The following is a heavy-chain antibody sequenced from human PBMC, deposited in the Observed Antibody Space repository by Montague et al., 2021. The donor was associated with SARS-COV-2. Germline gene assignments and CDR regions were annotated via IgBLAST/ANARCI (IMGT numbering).Heavy chain of an antibody. CDR1: GGSFSGYY. CDR2: INHSGST. CDR3: ARGYDYVWGSYRYLHWFDP. D-gene: IGHD3-16*02. J-gene: IGHJ5*02. V-gene: IGHV4-34*01. Sequence: SKTLSLTCAVYGGSFSGYYWSWIRQPPGKGLEWIGEINHSGSTNYNPSLKSRVTISVDTSKNQFSLKLSSVTAADTAVYYCARGYDYVWGSYRYLHWFDPWGQGTLVTVS.